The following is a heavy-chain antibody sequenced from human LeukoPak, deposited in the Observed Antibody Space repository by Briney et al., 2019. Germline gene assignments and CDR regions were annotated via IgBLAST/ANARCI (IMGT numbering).Heavy chain of an antibody. Sequence: GASVKVSCKASGYTFTNYYMHWVRQASGQGLEWVGLINPSGTSTNFARKFQGRVTMTRDTSTNTVCMELSGLTCEDTAVYYCAREESGGYFDYWGQGSVVTVSS. CDR2: INPSGTST. J-gene: IGHJ4*02. CDR3: AREESGGYFDY. CDR1: GYTFTNYY. D-gene: IGHD2-8*02. V-gene: IGHV1-46*01.